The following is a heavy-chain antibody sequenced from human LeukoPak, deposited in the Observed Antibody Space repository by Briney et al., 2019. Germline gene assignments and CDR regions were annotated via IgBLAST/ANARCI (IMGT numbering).Heavy chain of an antibody. CDR3: AREAAIYDSTGPEYFQH. Sequence: PGGSLRLSCAASGFAFSSYEMNWVRQAPGKGLEWVANIKQDGSEKYYVDSVKGRFTISRDNAKNSLYLQINSLRAEDTAVYYCAREAAIYDSTGPEYFQHWGQGTLVTVSS. CDR2: IKQDGSEK. D-gene: IGHD3-22*01. J-gene: IGHJ1*01. V-gene: IGHV3-7*01. CDR1: GFAFSSYE.